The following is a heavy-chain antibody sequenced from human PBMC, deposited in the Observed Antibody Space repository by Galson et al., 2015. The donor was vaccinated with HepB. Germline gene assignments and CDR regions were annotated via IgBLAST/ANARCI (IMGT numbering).Heavy chain of an antibody. CDR1: GFMFDTYA. D-gene: IGHD4/OR15-4a*01. Sequence: SLRLSCAASGFMFDTYAMHWVRQAPGKGLEWVAIISYDESQKYYADSVKGRFTISRDNSKNTLFLQMKNLRADDTAVYYCAREERRGANYYLDSWGQGTLVTVSS. V-gene: IGHV3-30*14. CDR3: AREERRGANYYLDS. CDR2: ISYDESQK. J-gene: IGHJ4*02.